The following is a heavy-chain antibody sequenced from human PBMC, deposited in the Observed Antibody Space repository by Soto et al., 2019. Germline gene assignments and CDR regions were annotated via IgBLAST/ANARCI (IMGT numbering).Heavy chain of an antibody. V-gene: IGHV1-8*01. Sequence: ASVKVSCKASGYTSTTYDISWVRQATGQGLEWMGWMNHYSGNTGYAQKFQGRVTVTRNTSISTVYMELSGLRPDDTAVYYCARRKERSGPHYFDYWGQGSQVTVSS. CDR3: ARRKERSGPHYFDY. CDR1: GYTSTTYD. D-gene: IGHD6-25*01. CDR2: MNHYSGNT. J-gene: IGHJ4*02.